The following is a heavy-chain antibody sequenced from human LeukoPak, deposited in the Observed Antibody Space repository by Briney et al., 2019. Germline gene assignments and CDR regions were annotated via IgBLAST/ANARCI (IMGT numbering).Heavy chain of an antibody. CDR2: IYYSGST. CDR1: GDSISTSSSY. CDR3: ASTGSITMVRGVKANDY. J-gene: IGHJ4*02. D-gene: IGHD3-10*01. V-gene: IGHV4-39*01. Sequence: SETLSLTCSVSGDSISTSSSYWGWIRQPPGKGLEWIGSIYYSGSTYYNTSLKSRVTISVDTSKNQSSLKLNSVTAADTAVYFCASTGSITMVRGVKANDYWGQGTLVTVSS.